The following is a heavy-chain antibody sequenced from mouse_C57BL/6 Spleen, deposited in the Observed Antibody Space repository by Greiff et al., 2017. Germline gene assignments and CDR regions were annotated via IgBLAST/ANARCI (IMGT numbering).Heavy chain of an antibody. Sequence: VQLQQPGAELVKPGASVKLSCKASGYTFTSYWMHWVKQRPGPGLEWIGMIHPNSGSTNYNEKFKSKATLTVDKSSSTAYMQLSSLTSEDSAVYYCAKSSYDGYGFAYWGQGTLVTVSA. CDR1: GYTFTSYW. D-gene: IGHD2-3*01. V-gene: IGHV1-64*01. CDR3: AKSSYDGYGFAY. CDR2: IHPNSGST. J-gene: IGHJ3*01.